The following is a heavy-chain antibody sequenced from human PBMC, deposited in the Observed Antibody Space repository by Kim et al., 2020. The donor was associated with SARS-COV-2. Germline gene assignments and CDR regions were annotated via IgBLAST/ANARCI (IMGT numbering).Heavy chain of an antibody. Sequence: PSLKSQVTISVDTSKNQFSLKLSSVTAADTAVYYCARARITMIVVVMEFDYWGQGTLVTVSS. V-gene: IGHV4-31*01. D-gene: IGHD3-22*01. J-gene: IGHJ4*02. CDR3: ARARITMIVVVMEFDY.